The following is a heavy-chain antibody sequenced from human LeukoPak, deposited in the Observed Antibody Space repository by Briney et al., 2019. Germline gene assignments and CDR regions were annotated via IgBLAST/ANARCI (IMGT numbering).Heavy chain of an antibody. D-gene: IGHD2-21*01. CDR3: ARDSTDWAFDI. V-gene: IGHV3-21*01. CDR2: ISSSSSYI. CDR1: GFTFSSYS. J-gene: IGHJ3*02. Sequence: GGSLRLSCAASGFTFSSYSMNWVRQAPGKGLEWVSSISSSSSYIYYAGSVKGRFTISRDNAKNSLYLQMNSLRAEDTAVYYCARDSTDWAFDIWGQGTMVTVSS.